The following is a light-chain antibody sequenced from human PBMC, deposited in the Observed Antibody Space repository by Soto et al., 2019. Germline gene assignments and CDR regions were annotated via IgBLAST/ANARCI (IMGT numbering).Light chain of an antibody. CDR1: QRVSSY. V-gene: IGKV3-11*01. Sequence: EIVLTQSPATLSLSPGERATLSCRASQRVSSYLAWYQQKPGQAPRLLIYDASNRATGIPARFSGSGSGTDFTLHISSLEPEDFAVYYYQQRSNWPHTFGQGTKLEIK. J-gene: IGKJ2*01. CDR3: QQRSNWPHT. CDR2: DAS.